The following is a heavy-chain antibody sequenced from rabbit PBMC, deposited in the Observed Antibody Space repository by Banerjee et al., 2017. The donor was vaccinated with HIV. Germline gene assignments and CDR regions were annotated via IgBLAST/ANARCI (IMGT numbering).Heavy chain of an antibody. CDR1: GFSFSSSYW. V-gene: IGHV1S45*01. CDR3: ARVSRYDDYGDYLSYFNL. D-gene: IGHD2-1*01. Sequence: QEQLEESGGDLVKPGASLTLTCTASGFSFSSSYWISWVRQAPGKGLEWIACIDAGSSGSRTYHASWAKGRFTISKISSTTVTLQMTSLTAADTATYFCARVSRYDDYGDYLSYFNLWGPGTLVTVS. CDR2: IDAGSSGSRT. J-gene: IGHJ4*01.